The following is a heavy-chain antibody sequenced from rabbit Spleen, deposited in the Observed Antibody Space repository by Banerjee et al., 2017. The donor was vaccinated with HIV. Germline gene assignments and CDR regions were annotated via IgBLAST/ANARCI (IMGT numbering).Heavy chain of an antibody. J-gene: IGHJ4*01. CDR2: IYTGSGST. D-gene: IGHD2-1*01. CDR1: GFSFSSSYY. CDR3: ARTVNNNDYSGLSL. V-gene: IGHV1S45*01. Sequence: QEQLVESGGDLVQPEGSLTLTCTASGFSFSSSYYMCWVRQAPGKGLEWIACIYTGSGSTYYASWAKGRFTISKTSSTVDLKMTSLTAADTATYFCARTVNNNDYSGLSLWGPGTLVTVS.